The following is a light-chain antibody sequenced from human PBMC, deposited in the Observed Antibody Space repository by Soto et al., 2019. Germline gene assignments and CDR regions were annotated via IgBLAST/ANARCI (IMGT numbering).Light chain of an antibody. V-gene: IGKV1-9*01. Sequence: IPLTQSPSSLSASVGDSVTITCRASQGISRYLAWYQQKPGPAPKLLISAASTLQSGVPSRFSGSGSGTDCTLSISSRQPQDSATYDCQHLNTYPVTVGGGTTVEVK. CDR2: AAS. CDR3: QHLNTYPVT. CDR1: QGISRY. J-gene: IGKJ4*01.